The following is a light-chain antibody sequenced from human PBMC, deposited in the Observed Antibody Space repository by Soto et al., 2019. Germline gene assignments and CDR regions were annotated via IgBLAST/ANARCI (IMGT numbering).Light chain of an antibody. J-gene: IGLJ3*02. V-gene: IGLV1-40*01. Sequence: QPVLTQPPSVSGAPGQRVTISCTGSSSNIGAGYDVHWYQQVPGTAPKLLIYGNDNRPSGVPDRFSGSKSGTSASLAITGLQAEDEADYHCQSYDSSLSGRGVFGGGTQLTVL. CDR3: QSYDSSLSGRGV. CDR1: SSNIGAGYD. CDR2: GND.